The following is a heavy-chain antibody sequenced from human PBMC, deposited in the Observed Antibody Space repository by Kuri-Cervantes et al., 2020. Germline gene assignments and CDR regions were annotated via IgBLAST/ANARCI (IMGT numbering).Heavy chain of an antibody. CDR3: AREATVTTVVDY. CDR2: IWYDGSNK. Sequence: SLKISCAASGFTFSSYGMHWVRQAPGKGLEWVAVIWYDGSNKYYADSVKGRFTISRDNSKNTLYLQMNSLRAEDTAVYYCAREATVTTVVDYWGQGTLVTVSS. D-gene: IGHD4-17*01. V-gene: IGHV3-33*08. J-gene: IGHJ4*02. CDR1: GFTFSSYG.